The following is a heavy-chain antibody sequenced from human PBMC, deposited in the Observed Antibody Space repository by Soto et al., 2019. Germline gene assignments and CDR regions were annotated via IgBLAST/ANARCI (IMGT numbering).Heavy chain of an antibody. CDR1: AYTFTSYA. CDR2: VNAGNGNT. Sequence: ASVTVPCTASAYTFTSYAMHWVRQAPGRRLEWMGWVNAGNGNTKYSQKFQGRVTITRDTSASTAYMELSSLRSEDTAVYYCARASCSSTSCFYQSWNYAQVHWFDPWGQGTLVTVSS. V-gene: IGHV1-3*01. J-gene: IGHJ5*02. D-gene: IGHD2-2*01. CDR3: ARASCSSTSCFYQSWNYAQVHWFDP.